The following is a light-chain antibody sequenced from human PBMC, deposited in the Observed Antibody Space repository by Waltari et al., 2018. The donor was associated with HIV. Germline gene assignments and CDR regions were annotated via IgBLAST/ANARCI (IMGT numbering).Light chain of an antibody. CDR1: SSNVGDYNY. Sequence: QSALTQPASVSGSPGPSITISCTGTSSNVGDYNYVSWYQQHPGKAPQLSIYEVSNRPSGVSKRFSGSKSGNTASLTISGLQAEDEAYYYCGSYITNTNVLFGGGTRLTVL. J-gene: IGLJ2*01. V-gene: IGLV2-14*01. CDR3: GSYITNTNVL. CDR2: EVS.